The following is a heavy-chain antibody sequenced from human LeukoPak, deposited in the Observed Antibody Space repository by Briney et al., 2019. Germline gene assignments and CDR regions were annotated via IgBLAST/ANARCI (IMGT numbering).Heavy chain of an antibody. D-gene: IGHD3-22*01. Sequence: GASVKGSCKASGYTFTSYYMHWVRQAPGQGLEWMGIINPSGGSTSYAQKFQGRVTMTRDTSTSTVYMELSSLRSEDTAVYYCARGPYYYDSSGYLVDYWGQGTLVTVSS. CDR1: GYTFTSYY. CDR3: ARGPYYYDSSGYLVDY. CDR2: INPSGGST. J-gene: IGHJ4*02. V-gene: IGHV1-46*01.